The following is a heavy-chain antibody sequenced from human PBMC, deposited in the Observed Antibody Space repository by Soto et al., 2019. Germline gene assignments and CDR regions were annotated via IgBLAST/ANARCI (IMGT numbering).Heavy chain of an antibody. D-gene: IGHD6-13*01. J-gene: IGHJ4*02. CDR1: GFTFSNYG. CDR2: ISGSGRST. V-gene: IGHV3-23*01. Sequence: EVQLLESGGGLVQPGGSLRLSCAASGFTFSNYGMTWVRQAPGKGLEWVSGISGSGRSTHYADSVKGRFTISRDNSKNTLYLQMNTLRVEDTAVYYCAKGGVAAARGYFDYWGQGILVTVSS. CDR3: AKGGVAAARGYFDY.